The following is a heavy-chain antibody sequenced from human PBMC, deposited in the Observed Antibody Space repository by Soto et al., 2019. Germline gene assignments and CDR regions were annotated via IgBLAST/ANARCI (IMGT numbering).Heavy chain of an antibody. D-gene: IGHD2-15*01. J-gene: IGHJ4*02. CDR3: ARDRNIVVVPGSALDY. V-gene: IGHV1-18*01. CDR1: GYTFNSYG. Sequence: ASMKVSCKASGYTFNSYGISWVRQAPGQGLEWMGWISAYNGNTNYAQKLQGRVTMTTDTSTSTAYMELRSLRSDDTAVYYCARDRNIVVVPGSALDYWGQGTLVTVSS. CDR2: ISAYNGNT.